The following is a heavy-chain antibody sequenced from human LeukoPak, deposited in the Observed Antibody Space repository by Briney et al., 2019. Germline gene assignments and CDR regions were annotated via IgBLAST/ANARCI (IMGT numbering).Heavy chain of an antibody. Sequence: SVKVSCKASGGTFSSYAISWVRQAPGQGLGWMGRIIPILGIANYAQKFQGRVTITADKSTSTAYMELSSLRSEDTAVYYCARVDTAMVIDYWGQGTLVTVSS. CDR3: ARVDTAMVIDY. D-gene: IGHD5-18*01. CDR2: IIPILGIA. J-gene: IGHJ4*02. V-gene: IGHV1-69*04. CDR1: GGTFSSYA.